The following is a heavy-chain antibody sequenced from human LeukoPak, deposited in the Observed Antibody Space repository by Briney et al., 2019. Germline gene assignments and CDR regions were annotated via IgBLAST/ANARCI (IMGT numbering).Heavy chain of an antibody. V-gene: IGHV3-30*18. J-gene: IGHJ4*02. D-gene: IGHD3-3*01. CDR3: AKDSLLAYYED. CDR1: GFTFSSYG. CDR2: ISYGGSNK. Sequence: GGSLRLSCAASGFTFSSYGMHWVRQAPGKGLEWVAVISYGGSNKYYADSVKGRFTISRDNSKNTLYLQMNSLRAEDTAVYYCAKDSLLAYYEDWGQGTLVTVSS.